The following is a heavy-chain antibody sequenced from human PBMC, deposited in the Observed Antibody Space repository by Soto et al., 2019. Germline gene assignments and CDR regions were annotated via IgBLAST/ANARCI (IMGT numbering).Heavy chain of an antibody. Sequence: EVQLVESGGGLVKPGGSLRLSCAASGFTFSTYSMNWVRQAPGKGLEWVSSISSSGTYIHYADSLKGRFTISRDNAKNSLYLQMISLRAEDTAVYYCARDPSDCSSTSCWGYYALDVWGQGTTVTVSS. D-gene: IGHD2-2*01. J-gene: IGHJ6*02. CDR2: ISSSGTYI. V-gene: IGHV3-21*01. CDR1: GFTFSTYS. CDR3: ARDPSDCSSTSCWGYYALDV.